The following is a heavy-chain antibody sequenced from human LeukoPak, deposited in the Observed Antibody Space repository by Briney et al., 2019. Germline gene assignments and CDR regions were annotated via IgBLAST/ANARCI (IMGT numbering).Heavy chain of an antibody. V-gene: IGHV4-4*09. D-gene: IGHD3-10*01. CDR3: ARHFRRDYSASGASQYYHYIDV. CDR2: IYTSGST. CDR1: GGSMSYDY. Sequence: SETLSLTCAVSGGSMSYDYWSWIRQTPGMRLEWIGYIYTSGSTRYNPSLKSRVTISVDTSKNHFSLRLRSVTAADTAVYYCARHFRRDYSASGASQYYHYIDVWGKGTTVTVSS. J-gene: IGHJ6*03.